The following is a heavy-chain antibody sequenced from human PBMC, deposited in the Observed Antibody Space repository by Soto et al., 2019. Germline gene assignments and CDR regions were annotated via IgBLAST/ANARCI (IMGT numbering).Heavy chain of an antibody. Sequence: QVELVESGGGVVQPGRSLRLSCAASGFTFSSYDMHWVRQAPGKGLEWVALISLDGSKKSYATSAKGRTTISRDNSKNTVSLQMDGLTTEDTAVYYCAKDPGAIGARDFWGQGTMATVSS. J-gene: IGHJ3*01. V-gene: IGHV3-33*06. D-gene: IGHD2-21*01. CDR2: ISLDGSKK. CDR3: AKDPGAIGARDF. CDR1: GFTFSSYD.